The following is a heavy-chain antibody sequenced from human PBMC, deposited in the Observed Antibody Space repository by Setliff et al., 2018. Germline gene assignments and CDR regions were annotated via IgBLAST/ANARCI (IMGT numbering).Heavy chain of an antibody. J-gene: IGHJ5*02. CDR3: AKADEGPRRASGSYYPLLRFDP. V-gene: IGHV4-59*01. CDR2: IYYAGTT. Sequence: SETLSLTCTVSGGSISGYYWSWIRQPPGKELEWIGYIYYAGTTNYNPSLKSRVTISVDTSKNQFSLKLSSVTAADTALYYCAKADEGPRRASGSYYPLLRFDPWGQGTLVTVSS. D-gene: IGHD3-10*01. CDR1: GGSISGYY.